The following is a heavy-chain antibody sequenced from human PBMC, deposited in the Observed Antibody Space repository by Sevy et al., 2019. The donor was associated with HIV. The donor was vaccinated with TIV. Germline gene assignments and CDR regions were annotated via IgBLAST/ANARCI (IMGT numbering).Heavy chain of an antibody. J-gene: IGHJ3*02. CDR3: TTLYGWAFYI. V-gene: IGHV3-15*01. Sequence: GGSLRLSCAASGFTFSNAWMSWVRQAPGKGLEWVGRIKSKTDGGTTDYAAPVKGRFTISGDDSNNTPYLQMNSLKTEDTAVYYCTTLYGWAFYIWGQGTMVTVSS. CDR2: IKSKTDGGTT. D-gene: IGHD2-8*01. CDR1: GFTFSNAW.